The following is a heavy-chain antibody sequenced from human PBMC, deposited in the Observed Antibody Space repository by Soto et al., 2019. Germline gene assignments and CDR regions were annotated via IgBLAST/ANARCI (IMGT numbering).Heavy chain of an antibody. CDR3: ARPRGNYCSSTSCYQFDY. CDR1: GYTFTSYG. D-gene: IGHD2-2*01. Sequence: ASVKVSCKASGYTFTSYGISWVRQAPGQGLEWMGWISAYNGNTNYAQKLQGRVTMTTDTSTSTAYMELRSLRSDDTAVYYCARPRGNYCSSTSCYQFDYWGQGTLVTVSS. V-gene: IGHV1-18*04. J-gene: IGHJ4*02. CDR2: ISAYNGNT.